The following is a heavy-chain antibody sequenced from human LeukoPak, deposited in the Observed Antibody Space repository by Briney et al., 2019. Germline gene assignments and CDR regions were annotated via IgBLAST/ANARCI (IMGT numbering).Heavy chain of an antibody. V-gene: IGHV4-34*01. J-gene: IGHJ6*02. CDR2: INHSGST. D-gene: IGHD6-13*01. Sequence: SETLSLTCAVYGGSFSGYYWSWIRQPPGKGLEWIGEINHSGSTNYNPSLKSRVTISVGTSKNQFSLKLSSVTAADTAVYYCARGPAPGNGMDVWGQGTTVTVSS. CDR3: ARGPAPGNGMDV. CDR1: GGSFSGYY.